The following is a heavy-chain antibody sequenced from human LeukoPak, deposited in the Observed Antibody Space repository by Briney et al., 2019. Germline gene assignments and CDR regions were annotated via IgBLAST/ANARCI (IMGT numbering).Heavy chain of an antibody. CDR1: GFTFSSSW. J-gene: IGHJ4*02. V-gene: IGHV3-7*03. Sequence: GGSLRLSCVASGFTFSSSWMSWVRQAPGKGLEWVANIKQDGSEKFYVDSVKGRFTISRDNVENSLYLQMNSLRVEDTAVYYCARDWASYDILTGYSANYFDYWGRGAPVTVSS. CDR2: IKQDGSEK. D-gene: IGHD3-9*01. CDR3: ARDWASYDILTGYSANYFDY.